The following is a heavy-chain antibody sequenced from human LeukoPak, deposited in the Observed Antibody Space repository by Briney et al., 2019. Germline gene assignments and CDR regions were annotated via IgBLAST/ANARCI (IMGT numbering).Heavy chain of an antibody. CDR3: SRASDGWSIDY. J-gene: IGHJ4*02. CDR2: ITYDGSST. CDR1: GFTFTSYC. V-gene: IGHV3-74*01. Sequence: PGGSLRLSCAASGFTFTSYCIHWVRQAPGKGLLWVSYITYDGSSTIYADSVRGRFTISRDNSKNTVHLQMNSLRVDDTAIYYCSRASDGWSIDYWGQGTLVTVSS. D-gene: IGHD5-24*01.